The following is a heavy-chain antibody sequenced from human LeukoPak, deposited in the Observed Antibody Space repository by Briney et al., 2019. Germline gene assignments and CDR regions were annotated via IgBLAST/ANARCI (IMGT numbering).Heavy chain of an antibody. CDR2: INHSGST. V-gene: IGHV4-39*07. CDR3: ARGGDYDYVWGSNKYYFDY. J-gene: IGHJ4*02. D-gene: IGHD3-16*01. Sequence: SETLSLTCTVSGGSISSSSYYWSWIRQPPGKGLEWIGEINHSGSTNYNPSLKSRVTISVDTSKNQFSLKLSSVTAADTAVYYCARGGDYDYVWGSNKYYFDYWGQGTLVTVSS. CDR1: GGSISSSSYY.